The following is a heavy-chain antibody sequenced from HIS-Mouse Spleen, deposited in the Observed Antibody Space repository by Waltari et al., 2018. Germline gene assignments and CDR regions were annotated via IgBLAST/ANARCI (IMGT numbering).Heavy chain of an antibody. CDR3: AGGVGSSWYYFDY. CDR1: GFTVSSNY. CDR2: IYSGGST. J-gene: IGHJ4*02. Sequence: EVQLVESGGGLIQPGGSLRLSCAASGFTVSSNYMSVVRQAPGKGLEWVSVIYSGGSTYYADSVKGRFTISRDNSKNTLYLQMNSLRAEDTAVYYCAGGVGSSWYYFDYWGQGTLVTVSS. D-gene: IGHD6-13*01. V-gene: IGHV3-53*01.